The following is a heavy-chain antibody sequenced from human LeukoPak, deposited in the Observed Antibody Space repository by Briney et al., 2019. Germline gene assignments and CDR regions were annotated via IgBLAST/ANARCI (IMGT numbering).Heavy chain of an antibody. CDR1: GDSVSTKSAT. J-gene: IGHJ5*02. Sequence: SQTLSLTCAISGDSVSTKSATWNWIRQSPSRGLEWLGRTYYTSKWYNDYAVSVKSRITISPDTSKNQFSLQLNSVTPEDTAVYYCAREGWFGEPPSHWFDPWGQGTLVTVSS. V-gene: IGHV6-1*01. CDR2: TYYTSKWYN. CDR3: AREGWFGEPPSHWFDP. D-gene: IGHD3-10*01.